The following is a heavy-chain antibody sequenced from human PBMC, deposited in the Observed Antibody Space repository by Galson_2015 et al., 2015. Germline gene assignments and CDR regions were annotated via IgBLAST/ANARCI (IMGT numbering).Heavy chain of an antibody. D-gene: IGHD2-2*02. CDR3: ARSPKSTSCYKCTDAGDAFDI. CDR1: GFTFSSYA. J-gene: IGHJ3*02. CDR2: ISYDGSNK. Sequence: SLRLSCAASGFTFSSYAVHWVRPAPGKGLEWVAVISYDGSNKYYADSVKGRFTISRDNSKNTLYLQMNSLRAEDTAVYYCARSPKSTSCYKCTDAGDAFDIWGHGTMVTVSS. V-gene: IGHV3-30-3*01.